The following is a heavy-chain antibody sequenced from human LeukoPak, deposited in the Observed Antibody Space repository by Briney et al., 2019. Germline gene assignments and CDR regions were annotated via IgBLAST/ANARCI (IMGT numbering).Heavy chain of an antibody. D-gene: IGHD2-8*01. CDR3: ARHATVSPNLIDL. V-gene: IGHV3-74*01. J-gene: IGHJ5*02. Sequence: PGRSLRLSCAASGFTFGSSSYWMHWVRPAPGKGRVWVSRINSDGSSTNYSDSVKGRFTISRDNAKNTLYLQMNSLRAEDTAGYYCARHATVSPNLIDLWGQGNLVTVSS. CDR1: GFTFGSSSYW. CDR2: INSDGSST.